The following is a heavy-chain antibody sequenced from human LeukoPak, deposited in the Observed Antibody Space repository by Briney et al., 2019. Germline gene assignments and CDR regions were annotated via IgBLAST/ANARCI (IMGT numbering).Heavy chain of an antibody. D-gene: IGHD6-19*01. Sequence: GGSLRLSCAASGFTFSSYWMSWVRQAPGKGLEWVANIKQDGSEKYYVDSVKGRFTISRDNAKNSLYLQMNSLRAEDTAVYYCARALAVADYYFDYWGQGPLVTVSS. CDR1: GFTFSSYW. J-gene: IGHJ4*02. V-gene: IGHV3-7*01. CDR3: ARALAVADYYFDY. CDR2: IKQDGSEK.